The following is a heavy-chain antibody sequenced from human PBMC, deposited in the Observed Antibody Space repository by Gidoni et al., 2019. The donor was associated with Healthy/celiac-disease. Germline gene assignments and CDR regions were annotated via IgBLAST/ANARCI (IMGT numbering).Heavy chain of an antibody. CDR3: ARGAARFWSGSHYYYGMDV. J-gene: IGHJ6*02. Sequence: QVQLVESGGGLFKPGGSLRLSCAASGFTFSDYYLSWIRQAPGKGLGWVSYMSSSGSTIYYADSVKGRFTISRDNAKNSLYLQMNSLRAEDTAVYYCARGAARFWSGSHYYYGMDVWGQGTTVTVSS. V-gene: IGHV3-11*01. CDR1: GFTFSDYY. D-gene: IGHD3-3*01. CDR2: MSSSGSTI.